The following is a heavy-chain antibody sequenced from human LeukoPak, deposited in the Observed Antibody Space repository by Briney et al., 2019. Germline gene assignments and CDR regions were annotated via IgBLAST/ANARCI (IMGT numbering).Heavy chain of an antibody. CDR1: GYTFTSYY. Sequence: GASVKVSCKASGYTFTSYYMHWVRQAPGQGLEWMGIINPSGGSTSYAQEFQGRVTMTRDMSTSTVYMELSSLRSEDTAVYYCASSQRYYYDSSGLGSWFDPWGQGTLVTVSS. V-gene: IGHV1-46*01. D-gene: IGHD3-22*01. CDR2: INPSGGST. J-gene: IGHJ5*02. CDR3: ASSQRYYYDSSGLGSWFDP.